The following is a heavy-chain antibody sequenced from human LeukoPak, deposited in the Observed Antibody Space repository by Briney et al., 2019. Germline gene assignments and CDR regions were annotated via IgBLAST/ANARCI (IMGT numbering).Heavy chain of an antibody. J-gene: IGHJ4*02. Sequence: GGSLRLSCAASGFTFNNFAMIWVRQAPGKGLEWVSVIGSDSGGIVYADSVKGRFTISRDNSNNTLYLQMNSLRADDTAVYYCAKYRTTNAPPRNFDYWGQGALVTVPS. CDR1: GFTFNNFA. D-gene: IGHD1-14*01. CDR3: AKYRTTNAPPRNFDY. V-gene: IGHV3-23*01. CDR2: IGSDSGGI.